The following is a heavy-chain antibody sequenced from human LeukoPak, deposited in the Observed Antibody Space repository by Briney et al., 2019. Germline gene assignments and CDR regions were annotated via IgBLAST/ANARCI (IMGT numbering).Heavy chain of an antibody. D-gene: IGHD3-22*01. V-gene: IGHV4-59*12. CDR1: GAYINDYY. Sequence: SETLSVTCTVSGAYINDYYLNWLRQPPGKGLEWMGYISNTGRSKHNPSLKSRLAISFDTSKNQFSLTLSSVTVADTAVYYCAREQDGSGWGWLDPSGQGTLVTVSS. CDR3: AREQDGSGWGWLDP. CDR2: ISNTGRS. J-gene: IGHJ5*02.